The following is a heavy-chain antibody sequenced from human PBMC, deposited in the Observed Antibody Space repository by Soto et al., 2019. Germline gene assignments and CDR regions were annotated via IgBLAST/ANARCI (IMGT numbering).Heavy chain of an antibody. CDR1: GFTFSSYG. V-gene: IGHV3-30*18. Sequence: QVQLVESGGGVVQPGRSLRLSCAASGFTFSSYGMHWVRQAPGKGLEWVAVISYDGSNKYYADSVKGRFTISRDNSKNTLYLQMNSLRAGDTAVDDCAKGHVDTAMVFDHCGQGTLVTVSS. D-gene: IGHD5-18*01. CDR2: ISYDGSNK. J-gene: IGHJ5*02. CDR3: AKGHVDTAMVFDH.